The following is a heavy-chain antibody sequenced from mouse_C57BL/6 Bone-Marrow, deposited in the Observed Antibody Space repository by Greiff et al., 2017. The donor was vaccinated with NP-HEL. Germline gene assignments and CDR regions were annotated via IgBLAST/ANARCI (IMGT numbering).Heavy chain of an antibody. CDR2: INPGSGGT. V-gene: IGHV1-54*01. Sequence: VQGVESGAELVRPGTSVKVSCKASGYAFTNYLIEWVKQRPGQGLEWIGVINPGSGGTNYNEKFKGKATLTADKSSSTAYMQLSSLTSEDSAVYFWARNSDYYGSSTWFAYWGQGTLVTVSS. CDR3: ARNSDYYGSSTWFAY. D-gene: IGHD1-1*01. CDR1: GYAFTNYL. J-gene: IGHJ3*01.